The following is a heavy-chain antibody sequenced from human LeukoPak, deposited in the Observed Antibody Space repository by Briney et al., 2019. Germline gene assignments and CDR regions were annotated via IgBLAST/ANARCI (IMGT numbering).Heavy chain of an antibody. CDR3: ARGAGSGWYSCDY. D-gene: IGHD6-19*01. Sequence: GASLTLSCAAAGFTFSSYGMHWVRHPPGKGLEWVAVIWYDGSNKYYADSVKGRFTISRDNSKNTLYLQMNSLRAEDTAVYYCARGAGSGWYSCDYWGQGPLVTVSS. J-gene: IGHJ4*02. CDR1: GFTFSSYG. V-gene: IGHV3-33*01. CDR2: IWYDGSNK.